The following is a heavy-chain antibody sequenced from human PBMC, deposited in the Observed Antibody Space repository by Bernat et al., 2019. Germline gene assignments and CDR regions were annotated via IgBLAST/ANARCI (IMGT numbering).Heavy chain of an antibody. Sequence: QVQLVESGGGVVQPGRSLRLSCAASGFFFSSGAMHWVRQAPGKGLEWLAVISYVGSNKWCADSVKGRFTVSRDNSKNTLYLQMNSLRAEDTAVYYCAKDREVYYYDSSVWGYFDYWGQGTLVTVSS. CDR1: GFFFSSGA. CDR2: ISYVGSNK. CDR3: AKDREVYYYDSSVWGYFDY. D-gene: IGHD3-22*01. J-gene: IGHJ4*02. V-gene: IGHV3-30*01.